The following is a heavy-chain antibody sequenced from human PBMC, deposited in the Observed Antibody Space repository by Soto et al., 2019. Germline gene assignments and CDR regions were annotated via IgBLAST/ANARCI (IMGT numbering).Heavy chain of an antibody. CDR2: ISYSGTT. D-gene: IGHD5-18*01. Sequence: SETLSLTCTGSGDSISSNNNYWSWIRQPPGEGLEWIGFISYSGTTSYSPSLKSRVAISLDTSKNQFSLSLSSVTAADTAVYYCARGRGYSYGLDPWGQGTLVTVS. J-gene: IGHJ5*02. CDR1: GDSISSNNNY. V-gene: IGHV4-30-4*01. CDR3: ARGRGYSYGLDP.